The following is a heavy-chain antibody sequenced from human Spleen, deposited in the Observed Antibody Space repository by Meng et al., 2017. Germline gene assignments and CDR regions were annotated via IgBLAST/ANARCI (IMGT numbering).Heavy chain of an antibody. Sequence: QGQLVQAGAEVKKPGSSVKVSCKASGGTFSSYTISWVRQAPGQGLEWMGRIIPILGIANYAQKFQGRVTITADKSTSTAYMELSSLKSEDTALYYCAGSNSRYYFDFWGQGTLVTVSS. V-gene: IGHV1-69*09. CDR3: AGSNSRYYFDF. J-gene: IGHJ4*02. CDR1: GGTFSSYT. CDR2: IIPILGIA. D-gene: IGHD4-11*01.